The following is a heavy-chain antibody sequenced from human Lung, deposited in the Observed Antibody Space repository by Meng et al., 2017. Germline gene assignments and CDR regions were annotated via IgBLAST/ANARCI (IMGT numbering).Heavy chain of an antibody. CDR3: ARLGNYADFDY. Sequence: GESLKISCAASAFTFSTYWKSWVRQAPGKGLEWVANIKQDGSEKYYVDSVKGRFTLSRDNAKNSLYLQIDSLRAEDTAVYYCARLGNYADFDYWGQGTLVTVSS. V-gene: IGHV3-7*01. J-gene: IGHJ4*02. CDR1: AFTFSTYW. CDR2: IKQDGSEK. D-gene: IGHD3-16*01.